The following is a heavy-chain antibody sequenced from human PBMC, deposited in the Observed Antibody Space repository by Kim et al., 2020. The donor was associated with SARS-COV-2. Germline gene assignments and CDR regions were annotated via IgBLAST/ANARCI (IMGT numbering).Heavy chain of an antibody. CDR1: GYSFTSYW. CDR2: IDPSDSYT. J-gene: IGHJ4*02. V-gene: IGHV5-10-1*01. Sequence: GESLKISCKGSGYSFTSYWISWVRQMPGKGLEWMGRIDPSDSYTNYSPSFQGHVTISADKSISTAYLQWSSLKASDTAMYYCARAIRYSSSWYPGEVVIPTDYWGQGTLVTVSS. D-gene: IGHD6-13*01. CDR3: ARAIRYSSSWYPGEVVIPTDY.